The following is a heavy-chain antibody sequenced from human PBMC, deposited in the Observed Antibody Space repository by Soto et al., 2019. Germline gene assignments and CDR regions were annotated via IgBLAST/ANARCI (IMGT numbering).Heavy chain of an antibody. D-gene: IGHD1-7*01. CDR2: PYYRSQWHY. CDR3: TKQKDDSRNYNGMDV. J-gene: IGHJ6*02. V-gene: IGHV6-1*01. CDR1: GDSVSSNSAA. Sequence: QVPLQQSDPGLMKPSQTLSLTCAISGDSVSSNSAAWNLIRQSPSRGLEWLGRPYYRSQWHYDSAVSLRSRITVIPDTSKNQSALQLNSMTPEDAAVYYCTKQKDDSRNYNGMDVWGQGTTVTVAS.